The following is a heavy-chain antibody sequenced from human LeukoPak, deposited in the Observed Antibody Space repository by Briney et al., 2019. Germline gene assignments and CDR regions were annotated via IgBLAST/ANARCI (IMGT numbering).Heavy chain of an antibody. CDR2: IRSKAHGGTA. Sequence: GGSLRLSCAASGFTFSSYAMSWVRQAPGKGLEWVGFIRSKAHGGTADYATSVKGRFTISRDDSKTIAYLQMDSLKTEDTAVYYCSRAHSSGWLGINDYWGQGALVTVSS. CDR3: SRAHSSGWLGINDY. V-gene: IGHV3-49*04. CDR1: GFTFSSYA. D-gene: IGHD6-19*01. J-gene: IGHJ4*02.